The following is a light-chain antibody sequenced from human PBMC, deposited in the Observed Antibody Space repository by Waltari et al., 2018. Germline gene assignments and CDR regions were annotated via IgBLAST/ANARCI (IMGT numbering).Light chain of an antibody. CDR2: END. J-gene: IGLJ2*01. V-gene: IGLV1-51*02. CDR1: SSNIGNNY. Sequence: ISCSGSSSNIGNNYVSWYQQFSGTAPKLLIYENDKRPSGIPDRFSGSKSGTSATLDITGLQTGDEADYYCGTWDSSLRLGEFGGGTRLTVL. CDR3: GTWDSSLRLGE.